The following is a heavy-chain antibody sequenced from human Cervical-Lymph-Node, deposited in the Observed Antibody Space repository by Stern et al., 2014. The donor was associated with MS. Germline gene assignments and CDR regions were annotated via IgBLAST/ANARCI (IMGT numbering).Heavy chain of an antibody. D-gene: IGHD3-10*01. CDR3: ARERSIHYPAFAP. J-gene: IGHJ5*02. V-gene: IGHV1-69*01. CDR1: GGSFKSYA. CDR2: IVPMFAKA. Sequence: VQLVESGAEVKKPGSSVRVSCKASGGSFKSYAFNWLRQAPGQGLEWMGDIVPMFAKANYAQKFQGRVTVTADEATNTVYMELSFLTSEDTAVYSCARERSIHYPAFAPWGQGTLVTVSS.